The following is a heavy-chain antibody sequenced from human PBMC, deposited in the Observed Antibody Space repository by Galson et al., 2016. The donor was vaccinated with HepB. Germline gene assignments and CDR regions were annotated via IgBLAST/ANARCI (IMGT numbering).Heavy chain of an antibody. V-gene: IGHV1-46*01. CDR3: AREDWLDS. CDR1: GYSFRCYY. CDR2: IDPNDGVT. J-gene: IGHJ5*01. Sequence: SVKVSCKASGYSFRCYYIHWVRQVPGQGLEWMGIIDPNDGVTNYTQKLQGRVTMTRDTSTNTLYLELSSLKFEGTAIYYCAREDWLDSWGQGTLVTVSS.